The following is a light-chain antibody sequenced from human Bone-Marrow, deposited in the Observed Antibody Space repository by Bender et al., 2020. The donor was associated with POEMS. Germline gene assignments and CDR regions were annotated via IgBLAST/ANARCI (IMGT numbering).Light chain of an antibody. V-gene: IGLV2-23*01. Sequence: QSALTQPASVSGSPGQSITISCTGTSSDVGNYILVSWYQQHPGKAPKLMIYEGSERPSGVSNRFSGSKSGNTASLTISGLQAEDEADYYCCSYAGSSTWVFGGGTKLTVL. J-gene: IGLJ3*02. CDR2: EGS. CDR1: SSDVGNYIL. CDR3: CSYAGSSTWV.